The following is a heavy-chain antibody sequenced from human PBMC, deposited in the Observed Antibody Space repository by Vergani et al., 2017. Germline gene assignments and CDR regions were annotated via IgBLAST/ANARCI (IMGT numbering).Heavy chain of an antibody. CDR1: GYTFTGYY. D-gene: IGHD3-10*01. CDR2: INPNSGGT. V-gene: IGHV1-2*02. J-gene: IGHJ4*02. Sequence: QVQLVQSGAEVKKPGASVKVSCKASGYTFTGYYMHWVRQAPGQGLEWMGWINPNSGGTNYAQKFQGRVTMIRDTSISTAYMELSRLRSGDTAVYYCARDRTEGSGSYYSPFDYWGQGTLVTVSS. CDR3: ARDRTEGSGSYYSPFDY.